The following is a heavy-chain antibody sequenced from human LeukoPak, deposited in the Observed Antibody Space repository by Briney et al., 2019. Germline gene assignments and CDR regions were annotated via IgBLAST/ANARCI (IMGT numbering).Heavy chain of an antibody. V-gene: IGHV1-69*06. Sequence: SVKVSCKASADTFSRYAISWVRQAPGQGLEWMGRIIPKFGTAKYAQRFRGRVTITADKSTTTAYMELSSLRSEDTAVYYCARAIYYDVMTGYYDYYSYYMDVWGGGTTVTVSS. CDR1: ADTFSRYA. J-gene: IGHJ6*03. CDR3: ARAIYYDVMTGYYDYYSYYMDV. D-gene: IGHD3-9*01. CDR2: IIPKFGTA.